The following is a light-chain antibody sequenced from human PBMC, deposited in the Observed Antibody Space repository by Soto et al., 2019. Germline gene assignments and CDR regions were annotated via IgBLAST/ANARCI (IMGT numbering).Light chain of an antibody. CDR1: QSISSW. Sequence: DIQMAQSPSSLCAPVGDRVTINCRASQSISSWLAWYQQKPGKAPKLLIYKASSLESGVPSRFSGSGSGTEFTLTISSLQPDDFATYYCQQYNTYWTLGQGTKV. CDR3: QQYNTYWT. CDR2: KAS. V-gene: IGKV1-5*03. J-gene: IGKJ1*01.